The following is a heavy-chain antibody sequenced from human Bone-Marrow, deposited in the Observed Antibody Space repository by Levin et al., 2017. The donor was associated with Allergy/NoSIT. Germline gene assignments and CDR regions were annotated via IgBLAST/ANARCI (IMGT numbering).Heavy chain of an antibody. CDR2: ISGSGGST. CDR1: GFTFSSYA. V-gene: IGHV3-23*01. D-gene: IGHD3-3*01. J-gene: IGHJ4*02. Sequence: GESLKISCAASGFTFSSYAMSWVRQAPGKGLEWVSAISGSGGSTYYADSVKGRFTISRDNSKNTLYLQMNSLRAEDTAVYYCAKDMDARPFGVVTRYYFDYWGQGTLVTVSS. CDR3: AKDMDARPFGVVTRYYFDY.